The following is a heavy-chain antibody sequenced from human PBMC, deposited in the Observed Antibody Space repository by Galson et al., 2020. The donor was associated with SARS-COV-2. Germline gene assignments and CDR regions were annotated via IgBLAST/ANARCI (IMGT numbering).Heavy chain of an antibody. CDR2: ISGSGGST. CDR3: AKIFTMVRGTRGWFDP. J-gene: IGHJ5*02. Sequence: GESLKISCAASGFTFSSYAMSWVRQAPGKGLEWVSAISGSGGSTYYADSVKGRFTISRDNSKNTLYLQMNSLRAEDTAVYYCAKIFTMVRGTRGWFDPWGQGTLVTVSS. CDR1: GFTFSSYA. D-gene: IGHD3-10*01. V-gene: IGHV3-23*01.